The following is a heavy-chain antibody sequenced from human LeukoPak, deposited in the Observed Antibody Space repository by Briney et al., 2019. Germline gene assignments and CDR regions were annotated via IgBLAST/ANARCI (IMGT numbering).Heavy chain of an antibody. V-gene: IGHV4-59*01. CDR2: IYYSGST. D-gene: IGHD6-13*01. Sequence: PSETLSLTCTVSGGSISSYYWSWIRQPPGKGLEGSGYIYYSGSTNYNPSLKSRVTISVDTSKNQFSLKLSSVTAADTAVYYCARGQQQLVVNWFDPWGQGTLVTVSS. CDR1: GGSISSYY. CDR3: ARGQQQLVVNWFDP. J-gene: IGHJ5*02.